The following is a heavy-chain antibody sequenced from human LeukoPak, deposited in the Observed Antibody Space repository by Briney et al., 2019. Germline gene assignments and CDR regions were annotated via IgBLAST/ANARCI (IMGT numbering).Heavy chain of an antibody. J-gene: IGHJ6*02. Sequence: ASVKVSCRASGYTFTSYYMHWVRQAPGQGLEWMGIINPSGGSTNYAQKFQGRVTITADKSTSTAYMELSSLRSEDTAVYYCVAIAVPLYGMDVWGQGTTVTVSS. CDR1: GYTFTSYY. CDR3: VAIAVPLYGMDV. V-gene: IGHV1-46*01. D-gene: IGHD6-19*01. CDR2: INPSGGST.